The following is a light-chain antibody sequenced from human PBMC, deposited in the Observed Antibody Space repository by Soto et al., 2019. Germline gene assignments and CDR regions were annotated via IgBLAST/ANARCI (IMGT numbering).Light chain of an antibody. CDR2: EVT. CDR3: CSYAGSYFV. J-gene: IGLJ1*01. V-gene: IGLV2-14*01. CDR1: SSDIGAYDY. Sequence: QSALTQPASVSGSPGQSITISCSGSSSDIGAYDYVSWYQQHPGKAPKLLIYEVTSRPSGVSHRFSGSKSGNTASLTISGLQVEDEADYYCCSYAGSYFVFGTGTKLTVL.